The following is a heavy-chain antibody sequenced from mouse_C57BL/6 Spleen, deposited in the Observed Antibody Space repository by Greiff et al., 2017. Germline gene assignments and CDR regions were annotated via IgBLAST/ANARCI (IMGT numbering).Heavy chain of an antibody. CDR2: IDPETGGT. CDR1: GYTFTDYE. J-gene: IGHJ4*01. Sequence: VQLQQSGAELVRPGASVTLSCKASGYTFTDYEMNWVKQTPVHGLEWIGAIDPETGGTAYNQKFKGKAILTADKSSSTAYMELRSLTSEDSAVYYCAAFYYGGGDYWGQGTSVTVSS. CDR3: AAFYYGGGDY. V-gene: IGHV1-15*01. D-gene: IGHD1-1*01.